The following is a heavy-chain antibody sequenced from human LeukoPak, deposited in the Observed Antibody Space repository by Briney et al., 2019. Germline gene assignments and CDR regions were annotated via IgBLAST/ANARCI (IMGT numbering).Heavy chain of an antibody. D-gene: IGHD1-26*01. Sequence: SETLSLTCGVSGGSISSTNWWSWVRQPPGQGLEWIGEISLSGRTNYNPSLKSRVTMSLDESKNQVSLNLASVPAADTAVYYCSRESGAFSPFGHWGQGTLVTVTS. V-gene: IGHV4-4*02. CDR1: GGSISSTNW. J-gene: IGHJ4*02. CDR2: ISLSGRT. CDR3: SRESGAFSPFGH.